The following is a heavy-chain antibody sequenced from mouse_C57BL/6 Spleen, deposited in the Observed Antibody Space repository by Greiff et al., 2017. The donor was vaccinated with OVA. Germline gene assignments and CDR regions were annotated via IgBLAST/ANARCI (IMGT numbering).Heavy chain of an antibody. V-gene: IGHV14-1*01. J-gene: IGHJ3*01. CDR1: GFNIKDYY. CDR2: IDPEDGDT. CDR3: TTIYYYGSSYEAY. Sequence: VQLKESGAELVRPGASVKLSCTASGFNIKDYYMHWVKQRPEQGLEWIGRIDPEDGDTEYAPKFQGKATMTADTSSNTAYLQLSSLTSEDTAVYYCTTIYYYGSSYEAYWGQGTLVTVSA. D-gene: IGHD1-1*01.